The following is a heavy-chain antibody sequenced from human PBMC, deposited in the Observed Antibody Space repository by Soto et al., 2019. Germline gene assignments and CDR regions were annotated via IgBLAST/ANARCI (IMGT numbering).Heavy chain of an antibody. CDR1: RFTVSSYG. V-gene: IGHV3-30*18. J-gene: IGHJ3*02. Sequence: GGSLRLSCSASRFTVSSYGMHWVRQAPGKGLEWVAVISYDGSNKYYADSVKGRFTISRDNSKNTLYLQMNSLRAEDTAVYYCAKGPSVGVTMIVVPGAFDIWGQGTMVTVSS. CDR2: ISYDGSNK. D-gene: IGHD3-22*01. CDR3: AKGPSVGVTMIVVPGAFDI.